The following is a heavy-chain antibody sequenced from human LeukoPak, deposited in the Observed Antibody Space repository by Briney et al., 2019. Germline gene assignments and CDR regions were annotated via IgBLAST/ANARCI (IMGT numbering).Heavy chain of an antibody. J-gene: IGHJ3*02. V-gene: IGHV1-2*02. CDR2: INPNSGGT. CDR3: ATDSGSLYAFDI. CDR1: GYTFTGYY. D-gene: IGHD1-26*01. Sequence: ASVKVSCKASGYTFTGYYMHWVRQAPGQGLEWMGWINPNSGGTNYAQKFQGRVTMTEDTSTDTAYMELSSLRSEDTAVYYCATDSGSLYAFDIWGQGTMVTVSS.